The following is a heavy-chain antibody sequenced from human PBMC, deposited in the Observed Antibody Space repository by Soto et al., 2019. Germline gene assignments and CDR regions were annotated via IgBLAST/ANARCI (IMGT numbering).Heavy chain of an antibody. D-gene: IGHD6-6*01. CDR2: TYYRSKWYN. CDR1: GDSVSSNSAA. V-gene: IGHV6-1*01. J-gene: IGHJ6*03. CDR3: ARASSSSGYYYYYYMDV. Sequence: PSQTLSLTCAISGDSVSSNSAAWNWIRQSPSRGLEWLGRTYYRSKWYNDYAVSVKSRITINPDTSKNQFSLQLNSVTPEDTAVYYCARASSSSGYYYYYYMDVWGKGTTVTVSS.